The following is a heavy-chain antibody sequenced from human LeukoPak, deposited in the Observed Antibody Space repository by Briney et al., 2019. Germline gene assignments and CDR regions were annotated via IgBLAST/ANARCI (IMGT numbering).Heavy chain of an antibody. CDR3: AREEPHDAFDI. D-gene: IGHD1-26*01. V-gene: IGHV4-61*02. Sequence: SQTLSLTCTVSGGSISSGSYYWSWIRQPAGKGLEWIGRIYTSGSTNYNPSLKSRVTISVDTSKNQFPLKLSSVTAADTAVYYCAREEPHDAFDIWGQGTMVTVSS. CDR2: IYTSGST. J-gene: IGHJ3*02. CDR1: GGSISSGSYY.